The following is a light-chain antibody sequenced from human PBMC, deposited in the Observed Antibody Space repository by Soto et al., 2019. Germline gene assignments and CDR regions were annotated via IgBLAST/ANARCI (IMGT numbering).Light chain of an antibody. J-gene: IGKJ1*01. V-gene: IGKV3-11*01. CDR3: QQRSNWLWT. CDR1: QSVSSY. Sequence: EIVLTQSTATLSFSPGERASLSCRASQSVSSYLAWYQQKPGQAPRLLIYDASNRATGIPARFSGSGSGTDFTLTISSLEPEDFAVYYCQQRSNWLWTFGQGTKVE. CDR2: DAS.